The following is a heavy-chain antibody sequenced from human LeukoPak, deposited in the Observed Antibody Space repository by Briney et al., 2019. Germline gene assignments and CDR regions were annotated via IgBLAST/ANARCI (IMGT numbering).Heavy chain of an antibody. V-gene: IGHV3-23*01. J-gene: IGHJ4*02. CDR1: GFTFRSYG. Sequence: GGSLRLSCAASGFTFRSYGMNWVRQAPGKRLERVSSLSGSGGSTYYADSVKGRFTISRDNSKNTLYLQMNSLRAEDTAVYYCAKDPYCGGDCYKYYFDYWGQGTLVTVSS. CDR3: AKDPYCGGDCYKYYFDY. CDR2: LSGSGGST. D-gene: IGHD2-21*02.